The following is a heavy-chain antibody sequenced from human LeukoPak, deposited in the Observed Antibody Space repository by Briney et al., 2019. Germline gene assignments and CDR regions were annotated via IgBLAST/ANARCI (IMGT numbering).Heavy chain of an antibody. V-gene: IGHV3-64D*06. D-gene: IGHD5-24*01. CDR2: ISSNGGST. CDR3: VKGDGYNLLYFDL. CDR1: GFTFSSYA. J-gene: IGHJ2*01. Sequence: GGSLRLSCSASGFTFSSYAMHWVRQAPGKGLEYVSAISSNGGSTYYADSVKGRFTISRDNSKNTLYLQMSSLRAEDTAVYYCVKGDGYNLLYFDLWGRGTLVTVSS.